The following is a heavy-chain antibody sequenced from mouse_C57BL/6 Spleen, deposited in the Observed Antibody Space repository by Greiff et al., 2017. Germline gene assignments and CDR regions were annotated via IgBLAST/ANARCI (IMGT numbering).Heavy chain of an antibody. CDR3: ARCYYYGSSPYYFDY. D-gene: IGHD1-1*01. CDR1: GYTFTSYW. J-gene: IGHJ2*01. CDR2: IYPGSGST. V-gene: IGHV1-55*01. Sequence: QVQLQQSGAELVKPGASVKMSCKASGYTFTSYWITWVKQRPGQGLEWIGDIYPGSGSTNYNEKFKSKATLTVDTSSSTAYMQLSSLTSEDSAVYYCARCYYYGSSPYYFDYWGQGTTLTVSS.